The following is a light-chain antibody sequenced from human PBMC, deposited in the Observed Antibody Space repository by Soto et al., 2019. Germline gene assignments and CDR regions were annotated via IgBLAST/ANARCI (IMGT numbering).Light chain of an antibody. V-gene: IGKV1-5*03. CDR1: QSISSY. Sequence: DIQMTQSPSSLSASLGDRVTITCRASQSISSYLNCYQQKPGKAPKLLIYKASTLKSGVPSRFSGSGSGTEFTLTISSLQPDDFATYYCQHYNSYSEAFGQGTKVDIK. J-gene: IGKJ1*01. CDR2: KAS. CDR3: QHYNSYSEA.